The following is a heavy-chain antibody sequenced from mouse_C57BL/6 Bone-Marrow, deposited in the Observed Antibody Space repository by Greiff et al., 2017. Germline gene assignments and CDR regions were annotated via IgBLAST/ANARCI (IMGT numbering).Heavy chain of an antibody. CDR3: ARSKYYGPLYYFDY. J-gene: IGHJ2*01. CDR1: GYTFTNYW. Sequence: VQLKQSGAELVRPGTSVKMSCKASGYTFTNYWIGWAKQRPGHGLEWIGDIYPGGGYTNYNEKFKGKATLTADKSSSTAYMQFSSLTSEDSAIYYCARSKYYGPLYYFDYWGQGTTLTVSS. CDR2: IYPGGGYT. D-gene: IGHD1-1*01. V-gene: IGHV1-63*01.